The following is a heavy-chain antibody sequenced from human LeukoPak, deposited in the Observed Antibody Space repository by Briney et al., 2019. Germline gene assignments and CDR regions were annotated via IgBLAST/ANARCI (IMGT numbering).Heavy chain of an antibody. J-gene: IGHJ4*02. CDR1: GFTFSSNG. CDR2: ITAPGDTT. V-gene: IGHV3-23*01. CDR3: AKAYGDNGCYPLPIDF. Sequence: GGSLRLSCAASGFTFSSNGMTWVRQAPGRGLECFSAITAPGDTTYYADSVKGRFTISRDNSKNKLYLQLNSQRDEDTAVYYCAKAYGDNGCYPLPIDFWGQGTLVTVSS. D-gene: IGHD3-22*01.